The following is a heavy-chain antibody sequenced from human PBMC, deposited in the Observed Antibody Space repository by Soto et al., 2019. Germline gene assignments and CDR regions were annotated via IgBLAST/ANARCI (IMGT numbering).Heavy chain of an antibody. J-gene: IGHJ6*02. Sequence: ASVKVSCKASGYVFTNYYIHWVRQAPGQGLEWMGIIKTAGGDTNYAQKFRGRVTMTRDTSTSTVYMELSSLTSEDTGVYFCARMKRNYDSSGYGYYYYYGMDVWGQGTTVTVS. D-gene: IGHD3-22*01. CDR3: ARMKRNYDSSGYGYYYYYGMDV. CDR2: IKTAGGDT. CDR1: GYVFTNYY. V-gene: IGHV1-46*01.